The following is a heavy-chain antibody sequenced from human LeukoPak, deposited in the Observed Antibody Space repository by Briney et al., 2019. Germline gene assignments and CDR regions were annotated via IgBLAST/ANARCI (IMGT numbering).Heavy chain of an antibody. CDR3: SRIYIQDGNCN. D-gene: IGHD1-7*01. Sequence: ASVKVSCNTSGYTFIRYYIHLVRHAPGQGREWMGWMNPNSGDTNYAQKFQGRVTMTRDTSISTAYMELSRLRSDDTAVYYCSRIYIQDGNCNWGQGTLVTVSS. CDR1: GYTFIRYY. J-gene: IGHJ4*02. CDR2: MNPNSGDT. V-gene: IGHV1-2*02.